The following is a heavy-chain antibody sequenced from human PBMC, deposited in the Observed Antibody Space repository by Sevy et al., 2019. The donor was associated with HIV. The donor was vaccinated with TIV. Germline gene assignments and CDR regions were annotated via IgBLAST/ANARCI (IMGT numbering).Heavy chain of an antibody. J-gene: IGHJ6*02. CDR2: IKQDGSEK. Sequence: GGSLRLSCAASGFAFSSSWMTWVRQAPGKGLEWVANIKQDGSEKYYVDFLKGRFTISRDNAKNSLYLQMNSLRFEDTAVYYCARLCTGFIYYYYYGMDVWGQGTTVTVSS. D-gene: IGHD2-2*01. CDR3: ARLCTGFIYYYYYGMDV. V-gene: IGHV3-7*01. CDR1: GFAFSSSW.